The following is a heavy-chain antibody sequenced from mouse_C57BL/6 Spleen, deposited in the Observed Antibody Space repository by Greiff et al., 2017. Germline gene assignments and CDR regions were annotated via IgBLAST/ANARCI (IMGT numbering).Heavy chain of an antibody. CDR3: AVITTVVSLYAMDY. CDR1: GYTFTSYW. Sequence: QVQLQQPGAELVMPGASVKLSCKASGYTFTSYWMHWVKQRPGQGLEWIGEIDPSDSYTNYNQKFKGKSTLTVDNSSSTAYMQLSRLTSEDSAVYYCAVITTVVSLYAMDYWGQGTSVTVSS. D-gene: IGHD1-1*01. V-gene: IGHV1-69*01. J-gene: IGHJ4*01. CDR2: IDPSDSYT.